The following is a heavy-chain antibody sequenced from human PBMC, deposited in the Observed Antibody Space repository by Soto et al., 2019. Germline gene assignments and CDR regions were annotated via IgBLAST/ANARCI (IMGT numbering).Heavy chain of an antibody. CDR2: IIPIFGTA. V-gene: IGHV1-69*13. CDR3: ARGKPPHYYDSSGYYYYYYGMDV. CDR1: GGTFSSHA. Sequence: GASVKVSCKASGGTFSSHAISWVRQAPGQGLEWMGGIIPIFGTANYAQKFQGRVTITADESTSTAYMELSSLRSEDTAVYYCARGKPPHYYDSSGYYYYYYGMDVWGQGTTVTVSS. D-gene: IGHD3-22*01. J-gene: IGHJ6*02.